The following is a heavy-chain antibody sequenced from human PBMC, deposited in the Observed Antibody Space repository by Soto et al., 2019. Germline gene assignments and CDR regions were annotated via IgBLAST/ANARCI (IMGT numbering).Heavy chain of an antibody. J-gene: IGHJ4*02. V-gene: IGHV1-18*01. D-gene: IGHD3-10*01. CDR3: ARVDPRGVAVVRDY. CDR1: RNTFASHG. CDR2: ISGFNGQT. Sequence: QVQLVQSGPEVKKPGASVKVSCKASRNTFASHGFSWVRQAPGQGLEWMGWISGFNGQTNYALKFQGRVTLTTDTSTSTDYMERRSLRSDDTAVYFCARVDPRGVAVVRDYWGQGTLVTVSS.